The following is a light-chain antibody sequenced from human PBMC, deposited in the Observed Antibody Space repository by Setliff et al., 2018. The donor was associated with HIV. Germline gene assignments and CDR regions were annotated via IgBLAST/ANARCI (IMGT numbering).Light chain of an antibody. J-gene: IGLJ1*01. Sequence: QSALTQPASVSGSPGQSITISCSGTSSDIGSYNYVSWYQQYPGKAPKLIIYEVFKRPSGVSNRFSGSKSDNTASLTVSGLQAEDEAEYYCCSYAPRSFVFGTGTKVTV. V-gene: IGLV2-23*02. CDR2: EVF. CDR3: CSYAPRSFV. CDR1: SSDIGSYNY.